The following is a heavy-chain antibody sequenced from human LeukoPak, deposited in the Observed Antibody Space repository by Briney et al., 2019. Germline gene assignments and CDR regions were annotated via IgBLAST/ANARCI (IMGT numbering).Heavy chain of an antibody. Sequence: GGPLTLSCGASGFTLKNYGINWVRDAPGGGREGGSTINTCGGRKYYAVCVKGRFNISRDNSKNTLYLQLNSVRAEDRAVYYCTRREDCGGDCPYYFDYWGQGTLVTVSS. CDR3: TRREDCGGDCPYYFDY. CDR2: INTCGGRK. V-gene: IGHV3-23*01. D-gene: IGHD2-21*02. J-gene: IGHJ4*02. CDR1: GFTLKNYG.